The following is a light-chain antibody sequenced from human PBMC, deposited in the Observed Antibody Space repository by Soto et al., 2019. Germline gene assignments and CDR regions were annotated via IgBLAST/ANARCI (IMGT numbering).Light chain of an antibody. V-gene: IGKV1-8*01. CDR2: AAS. Sequence: MTQSPSSLPASAAVRVIITCRASQGIRSALDWYQQKPGKAPKLLIYAASTLQSGVPSRFSGSGSGTDFTLTISCLQSEDFATYYCQQYYSYPWTFGQGTKVDI. CDR1: QGIRSA. J-gene: IGKJ1*01. CDR3: QQYYSYPWT.